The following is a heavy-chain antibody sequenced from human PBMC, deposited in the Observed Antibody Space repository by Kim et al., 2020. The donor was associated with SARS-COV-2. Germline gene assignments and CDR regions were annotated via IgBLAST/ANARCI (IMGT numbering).Heavy chain of an antibody. CDR3: ARFNPYYYVSSGYLYGMDV. D-gene: IGHD3-22*01. Sequence: ASVKVSCKASGYTFTSYGISWVRQAPGQGLEWMGWISAYNGNTNYAQKLQGRVTMTTDTSTSTAYMELRSLRSDDTAVYYCARFNPYYYVSSGYLYGMDVWGQGTPVTVSS. CDR2: ISAYNGNT. J-gene: IGHJ6*02. CDR1: GYTFTSYG. V-gene: IGHV1-18*04.